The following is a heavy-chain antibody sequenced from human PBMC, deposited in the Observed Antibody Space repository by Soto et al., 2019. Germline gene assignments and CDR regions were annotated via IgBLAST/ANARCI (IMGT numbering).Heavy chain of an antibody. CDR2: ISVDGSIT. D-gene: IGHD2-2*01. CDR3: ARPYCSSASCYSPPDY. V-gene: IGHV3-74*01. Sequence: VQLVESGGGLVQPGESLRLSCAASGLTLSNFWVNWVRQAPGKGLVWVSHISVDGSITNYADSVKGRFTISRDNAKNTVYLQMNSLRADDTAVYYCARPYCSSASCYSPPDYWGQGTLVTVSS. J-gene: IGHJ4*02. CDR1: GLTLSNFW.